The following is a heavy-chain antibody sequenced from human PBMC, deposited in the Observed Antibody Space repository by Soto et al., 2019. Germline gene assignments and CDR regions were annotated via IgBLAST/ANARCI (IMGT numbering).Heavy chain of an antibody. Sequence: GGSLRLSCAASGFTFSSYGMHWVRQAPGKGLEWVAVIWYDGSNKYYADSVKGRFTISRDSSKNTLYLQMNSLRAEDTAVYYCAREGIAAAVGYYYYYMDVWGKGTTVTVSS. J-gene: IGHJ6*03. CDR3: AREGIAAAVGYYYYYMDV. CDR1: GFTFSSYG. V-gene: IGHV3-33*01. D-gene: IGHD6-13*01. CDR2: IWYDGSNK.